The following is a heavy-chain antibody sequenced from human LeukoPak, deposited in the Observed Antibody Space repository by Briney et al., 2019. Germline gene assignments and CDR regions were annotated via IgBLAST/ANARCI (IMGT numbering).Heavy chain of an antibody. CDR2: IYYSGST. CDR1: GGSISSYY. Sequence: PSETLSLTCTVSGGSISSYYWSWIRQPPGKGLEWIGYIYYSGSTYYNPSLKSRVTTSVDTSKNQFSLKLSSVTAADTAVYYCARVGYSSSWYVADYWGQGTLVTVSS. J-gene: IGHJ4*02. CDR3: ARVGYSSSWYVADY. V-gene: IGHV4-59*01. D-gene: IGHD6-13*01.